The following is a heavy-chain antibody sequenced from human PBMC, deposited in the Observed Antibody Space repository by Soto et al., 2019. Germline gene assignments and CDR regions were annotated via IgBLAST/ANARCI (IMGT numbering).Heavy chain of an antibody. D-gene: IGHD4-17*01. V-gene: IGHV3-30*03. Sequence: PGGSLRLSCAASEFTFRNYPMHWVRQTTGKGVQWLAVISYDGNNKYYTDSVEGRFTISRDNSKNTVYLQMNSLRLEDTAFYYCARGPSYSDSYFDYWGQGTLVTV. CDR1: EFTFRNYP. CDR3: ARGPSYSDSYFDY. J-gene: IGHJ4*02. CDR2: ISYDGNNK.